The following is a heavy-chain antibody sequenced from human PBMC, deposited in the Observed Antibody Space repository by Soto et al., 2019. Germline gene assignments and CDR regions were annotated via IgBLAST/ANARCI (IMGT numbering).Heavy chain of an antibody. V-gene: IGHV4-39*01. CDR2: VYYTGTS. Sequence: SETLSLTCTVSGGTISSSGHYWGWIRQAPGKGLAWIGNVYYTGTSYYNPSLESRFTISIDTSRNLFSLIVTSVTAADTAVYYCVRQSYSTTSNFDFWGQGTLVTVSS. CDR1: GGTISSSGHY. D-gene: IGHD6-13*01. CDR3: VRQSYSTTSNFDF. J-gene: IGHJ4*02.